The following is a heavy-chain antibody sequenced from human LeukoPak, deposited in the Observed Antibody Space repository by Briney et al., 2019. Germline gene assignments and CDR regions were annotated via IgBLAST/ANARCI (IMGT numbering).Heavy chain of an antibody. CDR1: GGSISSGYY. Sequence: SETLSLTCTVSGGSISSGYYWGWIRQPPGKGLEWIGEINHSGSTNYNPSLKSRVTISVDTSKNQFSLKLSSVTAADTAVYYCARSHSGSYYYYYYYMDVWGKGTTVTVSS. CDR2: INHSGST. V-gene: IGHV4-34*01. D-gene: IGHD1-26*01. CDR3: ARSHSGSYYYYYYYMDV. J-gene: IGHJ6*03.